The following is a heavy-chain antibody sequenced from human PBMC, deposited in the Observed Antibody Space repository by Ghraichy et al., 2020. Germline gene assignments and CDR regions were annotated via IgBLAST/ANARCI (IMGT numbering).Heavy chain of an antibody. CDR3: AKDISSGWMGEYYYYGMDV. J-gene: IGHJ6*02. V-gene: IGHV3-23*01. Sequence: GGSLRLSCAASGFTFSSYAMSWVRQAPGKGLEWVSAISGSGGSTYYADSVKGRFTISRDNSKNTLYLQMNSLRAEDTAVYYCAKDISSGWMGEYYYYGMDVWGQGTTVTVSS. CDR1: GFTFSSYA. CDR2: ISGSGGST. D-gene: IGHD6-19*01.